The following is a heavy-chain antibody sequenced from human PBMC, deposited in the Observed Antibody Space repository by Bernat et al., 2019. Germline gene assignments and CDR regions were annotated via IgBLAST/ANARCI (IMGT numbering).Heavy chain of an antibody. Sequence: EVHLSESGGGLVQPGESLRVSCAASGFTVTDYAMTWVRQVPGKGLEWVSSFDTNNRDIHYADSVKGRFTISRDSSKSTLYLQMNSLRANDTAIYYCAKPFSSGSTSSYQTYDSWGQGTLVTVSS. CDR2: FDTNNRDI. V-gene: IGHV3-23*05. CDR1: GFTVTDYA. D-gene: IGHD3-10*01. CDR3: AKPFSSGSTSSYQTYDS. J-gene: IGHJ4*02.